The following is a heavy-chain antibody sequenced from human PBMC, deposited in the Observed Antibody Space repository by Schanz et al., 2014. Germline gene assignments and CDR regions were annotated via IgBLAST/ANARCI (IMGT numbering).Heavy chain of an antibody. Sequence: EVQLVESGGGLIQPGGSLRLSCAVSGFTVSGNYMNWVRQAPGKGLEWVSRLNFDETYTSYADSVKGRFTISRDNAKKTMDLQMNSLRVEDTAVYYCARDPNSVNEIDYWGQGTLVTVSS. CDR1: GFTVSGNY. CDR2: LNFDETYT. J-gene: IGHJ4*02. V-gene: IGHV3-74*01. D-gene: IGHD5-12*01. CDR3: ARDPNSVNEIDY.